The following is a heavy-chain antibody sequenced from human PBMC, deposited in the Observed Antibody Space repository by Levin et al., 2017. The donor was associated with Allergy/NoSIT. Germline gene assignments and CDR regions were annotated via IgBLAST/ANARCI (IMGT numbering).Heavy chain of an antibody. CDR1: GGSISSYY. J-gene: IGHJ4*02. D-gene: IGHD3-10*01. V-gene: IGHV4-59*01. Sequence: SQTLSLTCTVSGGSISSYYWSWIRQPPGKGLEWIGYIYYSGSTNYNPSLKSRVTISVDTSKNQFSLKLSSVTAADTAVYYCARSELDGSGSYYPYYFDYWGQGTLVTVSS. CDR3: ARSELDGSGSYYPYYFDY. CDR2: IYYSGST.